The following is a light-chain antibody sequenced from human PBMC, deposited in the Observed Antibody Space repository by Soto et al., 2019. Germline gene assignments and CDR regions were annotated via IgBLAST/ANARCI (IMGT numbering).Light chain of an antibody. CDR1: QSLNRW. V-gene: IGKV1-5*01. J-gene: IGKJ2*01. CDR3: QQRSNWPPAYT. Sequence: DIEMSQSPSSLSSSVGDRVTITCRASQSLNRWLAWYQQKPGKAPKLLLYDASSLQSGVPARFSGSGSGTDFTLTISSLEPEDFAVYYCQQRSNWPPAYTFGQGTKVDIK. CDR2: DAS.